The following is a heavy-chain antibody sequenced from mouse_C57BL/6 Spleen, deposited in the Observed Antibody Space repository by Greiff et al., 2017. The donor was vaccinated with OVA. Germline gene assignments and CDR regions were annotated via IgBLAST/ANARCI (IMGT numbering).Heavy chain of an antibody. J-gene: IGHJ1*03. CDR3: ASGGVTTPTTYFDV. CDR1: GYTFTSYW. V-gene: IGHV1-69*01. D-gene: IGHD2-3*01. CDR2: IDPSDSYT. Sequence: QVQLQQPGAELVMPGASVKLSCKASGYTFTSYWMHWVKQRPGQGLEWIGEIDPSDSYTNYNQKFKGKSTLTLDKSSSTAYMQLSSLTSEDSAVYYCASGGVTTPTTYFDVWGTGTTVTVSS.